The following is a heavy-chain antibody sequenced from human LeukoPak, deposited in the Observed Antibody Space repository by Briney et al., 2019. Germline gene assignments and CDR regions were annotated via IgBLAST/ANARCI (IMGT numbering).Heavy chain of an antibody. Sequence: ASVKVSCKASGYTFTSYDINWVRQATGQGLEWMGWINAGNGNTKYSQEFQGRVTITRDTSASTAYMELSSLRSEDMAVYYCARGVGLAAAGTPHTGFDPWGQGTLVTVSS. CDR2: INAGNGNT. J-gene: IGHJ5*02. D-gene: IGHD6-13*01. V-gene: IGHV1-3*03. CDR1: GYTFTSYD. CDR3: ARGVGLAAAGTPHTGFDP.